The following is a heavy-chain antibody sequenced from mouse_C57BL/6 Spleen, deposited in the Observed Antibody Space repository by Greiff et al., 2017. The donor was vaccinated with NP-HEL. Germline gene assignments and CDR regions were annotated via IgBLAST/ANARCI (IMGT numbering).Heavy chain of an antibody. Sequence: VQLQQSGAELVKPGASVKISCKASGYAFSSYWMNWVKQRPGKGLEWIGQIYPGDGDTNYNGKFKGKATLTADKSYSTAYMQLSSLTSEDSAVYFCARPAGTTVHYFDYWGQGTTLTVSS. D-gene: IGHD1-1*01. J-gene: IGHJ2*01. V-gene: IGHV1-80*01. CDR1: GYAFSSYW. CDR3: ARPAGTTVHYFDY. CDR2: IYPGDGDT.